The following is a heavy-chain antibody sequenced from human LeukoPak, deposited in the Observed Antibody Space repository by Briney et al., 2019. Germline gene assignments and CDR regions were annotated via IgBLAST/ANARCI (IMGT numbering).Heavy chain of an antibody. J-gene: IGHJ3*02. CDR2: IKQDGSEK. V-gene: IGHV3-7*05. Sequence: GGSLRLSCAASGFTFSRYWMSWVRQAQGKGLEGVANIKQDGSEKDYVDSVKGRFTISRDNAKNSLYLQMNSLRAEDTAVYYCARGFLAVDEDAFDIWGQGTMVTVSS. CDR1: GFTFSRYW. CDR3: ARGFLAVDEDAFDI. D-gene: IGHD6-19*01.